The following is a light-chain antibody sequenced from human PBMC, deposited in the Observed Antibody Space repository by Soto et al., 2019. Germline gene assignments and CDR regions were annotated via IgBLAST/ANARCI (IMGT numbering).Light chain of an antibody. CDR2: KVS. CDR3: QQYDSYSGT. Sequence: DIHMTQSPSTLSASVGDRVTITCRASQSISIWLAWYQQKPGRAPKLLIYKVSNLESGVPSRFSGSGSGTEFTLTISSLQPDDFAAYYCQQYDSYSGTFGQGTKLEIK. J-gene: IGKJ2*01. CDR1: QSISIW. V-gene: IGKV1-5*03.